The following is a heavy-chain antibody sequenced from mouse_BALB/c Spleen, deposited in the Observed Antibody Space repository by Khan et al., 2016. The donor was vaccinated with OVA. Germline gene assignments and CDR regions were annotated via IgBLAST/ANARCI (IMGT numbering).Heavy chain of an antibody. CDR1: GYSITSGYA. CDR2: ISYSGVT. V-gene: IGHV3-2*02. J-gene: IGHJ2*01. D-gene: IGHD1-1*01. CDR3: ARGNYYGYYFDY. Sequence: EVALVESGPGLVKPSQSLSLTCTVTGYSITSGYAWNWIRQFPGNKLEWMGYISYSGVTSYTPSLKSRISINRDTSKNQFFLQLNSVTTEDTATYYCARGNYYGYYFDYWGQGTTLTVSS.